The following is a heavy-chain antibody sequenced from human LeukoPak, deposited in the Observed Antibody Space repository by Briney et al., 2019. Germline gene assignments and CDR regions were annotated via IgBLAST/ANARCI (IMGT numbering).Heavy chain of an antibody. CDR2: IYTSGTT. Sequence: PSESLSLTCTVSGGSISSYYWSWIRQPPGKGLEWTGYIYTSGTTNYNPSLKSRVTISVDTSKNQFSLKLSSVTAADTAVYYCARRRATNYYYYYMDVWGKGTTVTVSS. CDR1: GGSISSYY. CDR3: ARRRATNYYYYYMDV. V-gene: IGHV4-4*09. J-gene: IGHJ6*03.